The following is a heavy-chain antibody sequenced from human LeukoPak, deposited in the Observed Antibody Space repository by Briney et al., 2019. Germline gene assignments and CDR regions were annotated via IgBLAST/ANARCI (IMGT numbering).Heavy chain of an antibody. CDR3: ATPWLEWPKTPYAFDI. D-gene: IGHD3-3*01. CDR2: IYYSGST. Sequence: PSETLSLTCSVSGGSISSSSYYWGWIRQPPGKGLEWIGSIYYSGSTYYNPSLKSRVTISVDTSKNQFSLKLSSVTAADTAVYYCATPWLEWPKTPYAFDIWGQGTMVTVSS. J-gene: IGHJ3*02. V-gene: IGHV4-39*01. CDR1: GGSISSSSYY.